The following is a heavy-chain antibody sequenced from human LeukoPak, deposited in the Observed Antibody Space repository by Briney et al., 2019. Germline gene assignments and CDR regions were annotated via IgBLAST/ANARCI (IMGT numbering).Heavy chain of an antibody. CDR3: ANGKPQYNSGWPRGTF. V-gene: IGHV3-23*01. J-gene: IGHJ4*02. CDR2: ISGSGDST. CDR1: GFTFTSYA. Sequence: HSGGSLRLSCAASGFTFTSYAMMWVRQAPGKGLEWVSAISGSGDSTYYADSAKGRFTISRDNSKNTLYLQMHSLRAEDTAIYYCANGKPQYNSGWPRGTFWGQGTLVTVSS. D-gene: IGHD6-19*01.